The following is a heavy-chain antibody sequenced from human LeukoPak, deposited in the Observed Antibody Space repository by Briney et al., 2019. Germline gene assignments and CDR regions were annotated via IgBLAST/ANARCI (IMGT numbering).Heavy chain of an antibody. CDR3: ARDDYGSGSWNDY. J-gene: IGHJ4*02. V-gene: IGHV3-20*04. D-gene: IGHD3-10*01. Sequence: GGSLRLSCAASGFTFDDYGMSWVRHAPGKGLEWVSGIIWSGGSTDYADSVKGRFTISRDNAKNSLYLQMNSLRAEDTALYYCARDDYGSGSWNDYWGQGTLVTVSS. CDR2: IIWSGGST. CDR1: GFTFDDYG.